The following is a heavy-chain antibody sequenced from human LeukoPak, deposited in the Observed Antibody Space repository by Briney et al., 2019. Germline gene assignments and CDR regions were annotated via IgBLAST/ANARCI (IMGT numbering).Heavy chain of an antibody. J-gene: IGHJ3*02. D-gene: IGHD3-22*01. CDR3: ARDPTPITMIVVGAFDI. V-gene: IGHV1-69*13. Sequence: SVKVSSKASGYTFTTYYMHWVRQAPGQGLEWMGGIIPIFGTANYAQKFQGRVTITADESTSTAYMELSSLRSEDTAVYYCARDPTPITMIVVGAFDIWGQGTMVTVSS. CDR2: IIPIFGTA. CDR1: GYTFTTYY.